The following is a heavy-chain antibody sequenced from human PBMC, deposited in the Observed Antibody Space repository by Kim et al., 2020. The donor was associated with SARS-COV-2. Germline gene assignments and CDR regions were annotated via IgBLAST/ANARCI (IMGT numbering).Heavy chain of an antibody. D-gene: IGHD5-18*01. Sequence: GGSLRLSCAASGFTFSSYSMNWVRQAPGKGLEWVSYISSSSSTIYYADSVKGRFTISRDNAKNSLYLQMNSLRDEDTAVYYCARDKYGGYSYGNFDYWGQGTLVTVSS. CDR1: GFTFSSYS. CDR2: ISSSSSTI. CDR3: ARDKYGGYSYGNFDY. V-gene: IGHV3-48*02. J-gene: IGHJ4*02.